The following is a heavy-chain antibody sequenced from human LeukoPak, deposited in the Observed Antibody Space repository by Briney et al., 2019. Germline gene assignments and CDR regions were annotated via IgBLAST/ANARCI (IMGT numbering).Heavy chain of an antibody. CDR2: INPSGGST. J-gene: IGHJ4*02. V-gene: IGHV1-46*01. D-gene: IGHD1-26*01. Sequence: ASVTVSCKASGYTFTSYYMHWVRQAPGQGLEWMGIINPSGGSTSYAQKFQGRVTMTRDTSTSTVYMELSSLRSEDTAVYYCARDPGVGATEYYFDYWGQGTLVTVSS. CDR3: ARDPGVGATEYYFDY. CDR1: GYTFTSYY.